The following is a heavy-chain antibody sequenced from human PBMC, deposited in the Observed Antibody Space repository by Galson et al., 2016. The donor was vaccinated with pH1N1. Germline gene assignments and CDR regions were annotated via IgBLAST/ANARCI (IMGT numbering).Heavy chain of an antibody. CDR2: IYPGDSDT. CDR3: AGHGGGGGGGSYYFDY. D-gene: IGHD2-21*01. V-gene: IGHV5-51*03. Sequence: QSGAEVKKPGESLKISCTGSGYDFSNCWIGWVRQMPGKGLEWMGIIYPGDSDTRYSPSFQGPFTISADKSIDTAVLQWNSLKASDTAMYYCAGHGGGGGGGSYYFDYWGERALVTVSS. J-gene: IGHJ4*02. CDR1: GYDFSNCW.